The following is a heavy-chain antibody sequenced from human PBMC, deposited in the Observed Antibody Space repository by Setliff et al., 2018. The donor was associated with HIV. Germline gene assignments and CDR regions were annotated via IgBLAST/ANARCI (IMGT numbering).Heavy chain of an antibody. D-gene: IGHD5-12*01. V-gene: IGHV4-34*01. CDR2: IYHSATT. Sequence: LSLTCAVYGGSFSGYYWSWIRQPPGKGLEWIGSIYHSATTYYNPSLWGRVTISIDTSKNQFSLKLSSVTAADTAVYYCARQNSGYAPGPFDYWGQGILVTVSS. J-gene: IGHJ4*02. CDR3: ARQNSGYAPGPFDY. CDR1: GGSFSGYY.